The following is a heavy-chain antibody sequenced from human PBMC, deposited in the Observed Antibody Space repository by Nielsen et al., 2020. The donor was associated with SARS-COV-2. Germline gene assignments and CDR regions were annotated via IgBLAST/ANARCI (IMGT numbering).Heavy chain of an antibody. CDR3: ARVTYHPWGAPDY. CDR1: GGSITSNF. Sequence: GSLRLSCTVSGGSITSNFWSWIRQPPGKGLEWIGYVYDNGSTNYNPSVKSRVTMSMDTSKNQISLRLNSVTAADTAVYYCARVTYHPWGAPDYWGQGTLVTVSS. CDR2: VYDNGST. D-gene: IGHD2-21*01. V-gene: IGHV4-59*01. J-gene: IGHJ4*02.